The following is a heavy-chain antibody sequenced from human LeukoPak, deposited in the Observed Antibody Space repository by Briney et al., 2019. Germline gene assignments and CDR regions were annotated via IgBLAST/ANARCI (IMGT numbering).Heavy chain of an antibody. V-gene: IGHV3-30-3*01. CDR1: GFSLRGYA. J-gene: IGHJ4*02. Sequence: PGGSLRLSCVASGFSLRGYAMHWVRQAPGKGGLEWVTMISYDGRDQYYADSVKGRFTISRDDSKNTLFLQMNSLRVEDTAMYHCARIGLGVSFGSGFDYWGQGTLVTVTS. CDR3: ARIGLGVSFGSGFDY. D-gene: IGHD3-10*01. CDR2: ISYDGRDQ.